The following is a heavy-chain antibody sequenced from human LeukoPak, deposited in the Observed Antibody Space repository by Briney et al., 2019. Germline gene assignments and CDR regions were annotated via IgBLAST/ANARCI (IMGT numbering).Heavy chain of an antibody. J-gene: IGHJ4*02. V-gene: IGHV3-53*01. CDR1: GFTVSSNY. CDR2: IYSGGST. D-gene: IGHD2-21*01. CDR3: VRGTIVDRGVDY. Sequence: PGGSLRLSCAASGFTVSSNYMSWVRQAPGMGLEWVSVIYSGGSTYYADSVKGRFTISRDSAKNTLHLQMDSLRGEDTAMYYCVRGTIVDRGVDYWGQGTLVTVSS.